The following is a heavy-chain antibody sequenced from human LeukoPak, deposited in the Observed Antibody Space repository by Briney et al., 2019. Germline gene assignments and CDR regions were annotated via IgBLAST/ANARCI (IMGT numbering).Heavy chain of an antibody. V-gene: IGHV3-33*01. CDR1: GFTFSSYG. Sequence: GGSLRLSCAASGFTFSSYGMHWVRQAPGKGLEWVAVIWYDGSNKYYADSVKGRFTISRDNSKNTLYLQMNSLRAEDTAVYYCARTEVGANDYFDYWGQGTLVTVSS. J-gene: IGHJ4*02. D-gene: IGHD1-26*01. CDR2: IWYDGSNK. CDR3: ARTEVGANDYFDY.